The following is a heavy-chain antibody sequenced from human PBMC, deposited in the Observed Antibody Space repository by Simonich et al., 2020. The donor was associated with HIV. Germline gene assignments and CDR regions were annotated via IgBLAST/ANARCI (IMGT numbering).Heavy chain of an antibody. D-gene: IGHD1-1*01. Sequence: QLQLQESGPGLVKPSETLSLTCTVSGGSISSSSYYWGWIRQPPGTGLEWIGSIYHRWRTYYNPPLKRRVTISIDTSKNQFSLRLTSVTAADTAVYYCARRQGNWKVNWFDPWGQGTLVTVSS. V-gene: IGHV4-39*07. CDR2: IYHRWRT. J-gene: IGHJ5*02. CDR3: ARRQGNWKVNWFDP. CDR1: GGSISSSSYY.